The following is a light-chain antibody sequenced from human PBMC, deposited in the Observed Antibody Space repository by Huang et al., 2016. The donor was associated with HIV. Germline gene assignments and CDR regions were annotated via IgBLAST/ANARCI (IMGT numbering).Light chain of an antibody. J-gene: IGKJ4*01. CDR2: GAS. CDR1: QRISKY. V-gene: IGKV1-39*01. CDR3: QHSFRSPYT. Sequence: DIQMTQSPSSLSASVGDRVTITCRASQRISKYLDWYQQKPGRARNLLIYGASTLQSGVRSRFSGSGSETDFTRTISGLQPGDFATYYCQHSFRSPYTFGGGTRVDMK.